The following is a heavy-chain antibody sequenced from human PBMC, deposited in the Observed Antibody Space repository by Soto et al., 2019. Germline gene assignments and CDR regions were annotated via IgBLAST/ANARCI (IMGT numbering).Heavy chain of an antibody. CDR3: AGRLRYFDWLYESNDAFDI. V-gene: IGHV4-59*01. J-gene: IGHJ3*02. CDR2: IYYSGST. Sequence: PSETLSLTCTVSGGSISSYYWSWIRQPPGKGLEWIGYIYYSGSTNYNPSLKSRVTISVDTSKNQFSLKLSSVTAADTAVYYCAGRLRYFDWLYESNDAFDIWVQGTMVTVSS. CDR1: GGSISSYY. D-gene: IGHD3-9*01.